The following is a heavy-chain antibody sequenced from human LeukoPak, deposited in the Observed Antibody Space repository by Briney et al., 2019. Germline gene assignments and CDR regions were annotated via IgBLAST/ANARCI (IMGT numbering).Heavy chain of an antibody. CDR3: AKKRDRTLFGVVRFFDY. Sequence: GGSLRLSCAASGFTFSSYAMSWVRQAPGKGLEWVSAISGSGGSTYYADSVKGRFTISRDNSKNTLYLQMNSLRAEDTAVYYCAKKRDRTLFGVVRFFDYWGQGTLVTVSS. CDR2: ISGSGGST. V-gene: IGHV3-23*01. D-gene: IGHD3-3*01. J-gene: IGHJ4*02. CDR1: GFTFSSYA.